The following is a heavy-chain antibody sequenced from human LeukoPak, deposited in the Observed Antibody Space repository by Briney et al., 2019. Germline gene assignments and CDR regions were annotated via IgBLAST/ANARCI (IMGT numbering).Heavy chain of an antibody. CDR2: IYTSGST. CDR1: GGSISSGSYY. CDR3: ARMDPRAKDAFDI. Sequence: PSQTLSLTCTVSGGSISSGSYYWSWIRQPAGKGLEWIGRIYTSGSTNYNPSLKSRVTISVDTSKNQFSLKLSSVTAADTAVYYCARMDPRAKDAFDIWGQGTMVTVSS. J-gene: IGHJ3*02. V-gene: IGHV4-61*02. D-gene: IGHD2-2*03.